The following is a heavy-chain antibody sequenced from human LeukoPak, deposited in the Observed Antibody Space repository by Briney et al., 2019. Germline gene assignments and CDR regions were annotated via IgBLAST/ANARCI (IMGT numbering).Heavy chain of an antibody. V-gene: IGHV4-59*12. CDR2: IYYSGST. Sequence: SETLSLTCTVSGGSISSYYWSWVRQPPGKGLEWIGYIYYSGSTNYNPSLKSRVTISVDTSKNQFSLKLSSVPAADTAVYYCARGPPQGDYWGQGTLVTVSS. J-gene: IGHJ4*02. CDR3: ARGPPQGDY. CDR1: GGSISSYY.